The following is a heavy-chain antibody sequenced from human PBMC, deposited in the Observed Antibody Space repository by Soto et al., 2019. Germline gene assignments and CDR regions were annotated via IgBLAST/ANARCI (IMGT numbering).Heavy chain of an antibody. V-gene: IGHV3-23*01. D-gene: IGHD3-10*01. CDR2: IRGSGEGA. CDR1: GFTFSSNA. Sequence: EVQLLESGGGLVQPGGSLRLSCAASGFTFSSNAMSWVRQAPGKGLEWVSDIRGSGEGANYADSVKGRFTISRDNSKNTLYLQMNSLRAEDTAVYYCTKESSYYYGSVSGNWGQGTLVTVSS. CDR3: TKESSYYYGSVSGN. J-gene: IGHJ4*02.